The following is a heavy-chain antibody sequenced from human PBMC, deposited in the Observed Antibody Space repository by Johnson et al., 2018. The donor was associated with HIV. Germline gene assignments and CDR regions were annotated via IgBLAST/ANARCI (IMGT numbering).Heavy chain of an antibody. CDR3: ASWHGDYGNAFDI. CDR2: IWYDGSNR. Sequence: QVQLVESGGGLVQPGGYLRLSCAASGFTFSSYAMHWVRQAPGKGLEWVAVIWYDGSNRYYADSVKGRFTISRDNAKNTLYLQMNSLRAEDTAVYYCASWHGDYGNAFDIWGQGTMVTVSS. J-gene: IGHJ3*02. V-gene: IGHV3-33*08. D-gene: IGHD4-17*01. CDR1: GFTFSSYA.